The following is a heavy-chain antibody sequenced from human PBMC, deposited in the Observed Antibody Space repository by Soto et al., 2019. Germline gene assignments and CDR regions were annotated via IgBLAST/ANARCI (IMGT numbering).Heavy chain of an antibody. CDR3: TTDALRFLEWLSY. Sequence: EVQLVESGGGLVKPGGSLRLSCAASGLTFSKAWMSWVRQAPGKGLEWVGRIKSKTDGGTTDYAAPVKGRFTITRDDSKNTLYLQMNSLKTEVTAVYYCTTDALRFLEWLSYWGQGTLVTVSS. V-gene: IGHV3-15*01. CDR2: IKSKTDGGTT. CDR1: GLTFSKAW. D-gene: IGHD3-3*01. J-gene: IGHJ4*02.